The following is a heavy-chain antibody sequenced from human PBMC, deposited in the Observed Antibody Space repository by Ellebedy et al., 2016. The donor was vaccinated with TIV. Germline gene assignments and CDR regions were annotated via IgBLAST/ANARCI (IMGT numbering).Heavy chain of an antibody. Sequence: AASVKVSCKTSGYSFPAYSLHWVRQAPGQRLEWMAWVNAGNGLAKSSQKFQGRITTTRDTSATTAYMELSSLTSEDTAVYYCARHGSGYGLDVWGQGTTVTVSS. CDR1: GYSFPAYS. V-gene: IGHV1-3*01. D-gene: IGHD6-25*01. CDR2: VNAGNGLA. J-gene: IGHJ6*02. CDR3: ARHGSGYGLDV.